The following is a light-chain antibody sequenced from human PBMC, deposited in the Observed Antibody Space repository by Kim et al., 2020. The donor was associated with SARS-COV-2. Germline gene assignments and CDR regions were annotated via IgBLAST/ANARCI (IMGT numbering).Light chain of an antibody. J-gene: IGKJ4*01. CDR3: HQYYSIPPYT. Sequence: DIVMTQSPDSLAVSLGERATINCKSSQSILYSSNNKNYVAWYQHKPGQPPKLLIYWASTRESGVPDRFSGSGSGTDFTLTISSLQAEDVAVYYCHQYYSIPPYTFGGGTKVDIK. CDR2: WAS. V-gene: IGKV4-1*01. CDR1: QSILYSSNNKNY.